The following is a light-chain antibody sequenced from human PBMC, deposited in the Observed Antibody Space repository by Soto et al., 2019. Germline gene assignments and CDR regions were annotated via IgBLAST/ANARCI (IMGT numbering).Light chain of an antibody. CDR3: QHYYFFPLS. V-gene: IGKV1-33*01. CDR2: DAS. CDR1: QGISYR. Sequence: DIQMTQSPSSLSASVGDRVTFTCQASQGISYRLNWYQQKPGKAPNLLICDASNLETGVPSRFSGSGPLTDFTFAISGLLPEDMVTVYCQHYYFFPLSFGGGTRVEIK. J-gene: IGKJ4*01.